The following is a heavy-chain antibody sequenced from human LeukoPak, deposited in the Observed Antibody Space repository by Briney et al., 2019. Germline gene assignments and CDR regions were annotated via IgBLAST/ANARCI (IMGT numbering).Heavy chain of an antibody. D-gene: IGHD3-16*01. CDR2: IISISGGGTS. J-gene: IGHJ1*01. CDR1: GFTFSNVW. CDR3: TTQRGEWVLES. Sequence: GGSMRLSCAASGFTFSNVWMSWVRQVPGKGLEWVGRIISISGGGTSDYPAPVKGRLTISRDDSKNTVYLQMNSLKTEDTAVHYCTTQRGEWVLESWGESALVPVSS. V-gene: IGHV3-15*01.